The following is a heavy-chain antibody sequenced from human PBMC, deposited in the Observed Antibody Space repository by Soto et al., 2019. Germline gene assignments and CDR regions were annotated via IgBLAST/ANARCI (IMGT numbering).Heavy chain of an antibody. CDR2: ISSSSSYI. D-gene: IGHD2-15*01. CDR3: ARDRSGDSSSWYDAFDI. CDR1: GFTFSSYS. V-gene: IGHV3-21*01. J-gene: IGHJ3*02. Sequence: GALRLSCAASGFTFSSYSMNWVRQAPGKGLEWVSSISSSSSYIYYADSVKGRFTISRDNAKNSLYLQMNSLRAEDTAVYYCARDRSGDSSSWYDAFDIWGQGTMVTVSS.